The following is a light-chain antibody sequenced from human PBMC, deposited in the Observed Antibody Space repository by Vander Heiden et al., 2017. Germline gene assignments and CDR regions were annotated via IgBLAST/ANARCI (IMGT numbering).Light chain of an antibody. V-gene: IGKV3-20*01. CDR3: QKGGDSTGT. CDR1: QSISSSY. Sequence: EVVLTQSPGPLSLSPGERATLSCRASQSISSSYLAWYQQKPGQAPRLLIYGTSNRATGTPDRFSGSGLGTDFTLSISRLEPEDFAVYYCQKGGDSTGTFGQGTKVEIK. CDR2: GTS. J-gene: IGKJ1*01.